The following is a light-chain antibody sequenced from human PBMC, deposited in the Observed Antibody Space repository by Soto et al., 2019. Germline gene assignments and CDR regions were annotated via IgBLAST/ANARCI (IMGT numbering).Light chain of an antibody. V-gene: IGLV2-23*02. J-gene: IGLJ1*01. CDR3: CSYAGTSTYYV. CDR1: SSDVGSYNL. Sequence: QSALTQPASVSGSPGQSITISCTGTSSDVGSYNLVSWYQQHPGKAPKLTISEVTKRPSGVSNRFSGSKSGNTASLTISGLQAEDETDYYCCSYAGTSTYYVFGTGTKLTVL. CDR2: EVT.